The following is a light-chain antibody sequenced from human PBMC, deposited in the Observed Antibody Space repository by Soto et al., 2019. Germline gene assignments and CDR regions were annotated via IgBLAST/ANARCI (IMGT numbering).Light chain of an antibody. V-gene: IGKV3-20*01. CDR1: QTVTSNR. CDR3: PQYGSLPSGFA. CDR2: GAS. J-gene: IGKJ3*01. Sequence: EMVLTQSPGTLSLSPGKRATLSCRASQTVTSNRLAWYQQKPGQAPRLLIYGASRRATGIPDRFSGSGSGTDFTITISRLEPEDFAVYYCPQYGSLPSGFAFGPGTTLDTK.